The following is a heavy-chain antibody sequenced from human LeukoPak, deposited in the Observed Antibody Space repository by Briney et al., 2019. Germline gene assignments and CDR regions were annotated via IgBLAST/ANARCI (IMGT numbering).Heavy chain of an antibody. V-gene: IGHV4-31*03. CDR3: ARTETTLGGLDY. CDR1: GGSISSGGYS. J-gene: IGHJ4*02. CDR2: IYYSGST. D-gene: IGHD1/OR15-1a*01. Sequence: SETLSLTCTVSGGSISSGGYSWSWIRQHPGKGLEWIGYIYYSGSTYYNPSLKSRVTISVDTSKNQFSLKLSSVTAADTAVYYCARTETTLGGLDYWGQGTLVTVSS.